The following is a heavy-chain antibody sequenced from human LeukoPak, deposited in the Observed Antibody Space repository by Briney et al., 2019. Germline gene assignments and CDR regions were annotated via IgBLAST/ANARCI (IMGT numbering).Heavy chain of an antibody. CDR1: GGSISSRIYY. CDR2: IYYSGST. J-gene: IGHJ4*02. V-gene: IGHV4-39*01. Sequence: KPSETLSLTCTVSGGSISSRIYYWAWIRQPPGKGLEWIGSIYYSGSTFYNPSLKSRVTIFVDTSKNQFSLKLSSVTAADTAVYYCARLASSGYYLDYWGQGTLVTVSS. D-gene: IGHD3-22*01. CDR3: ARLASSGYYLDY.